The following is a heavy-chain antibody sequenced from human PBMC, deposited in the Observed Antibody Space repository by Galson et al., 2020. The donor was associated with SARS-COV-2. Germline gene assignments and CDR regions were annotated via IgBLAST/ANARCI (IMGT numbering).Heavy chain of an antibody. D-gene: IGHD3-3*01. CDR2: FDPEDGET. V-gene: IGHV1-24*01. J-gene: IGHJ4*02. Sequence: GESLKISCKVSGYTLTELSMHWVRQAPGKGLEWMGGFDPEDGETIYAQKFQGRVTMTEDTSTDTAYMELSSLRSEDTAVYYCATDFAIFGVVILHYWCQGTLVTVSS. CDR1: GYTLTELS. CDR3: ATDFAIFGVVILHY.